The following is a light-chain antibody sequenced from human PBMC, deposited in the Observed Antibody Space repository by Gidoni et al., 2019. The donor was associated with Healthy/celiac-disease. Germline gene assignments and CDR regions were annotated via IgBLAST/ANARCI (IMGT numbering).Light chain of an antibody. J-gene: IGKJ1*01. CDR2: KAS. Sequence: DIQMTQSPSTLSASVGDRVTITCRASQSISSWLAWYQQKPGTAPKLLIYKASSLESGVPSRFSGSGSGTEFTLTISSLQPDYFATYYCQQYNSYWTFGQGTKVEIK. V-gene: IGKV1-5*03. CDR3: QQYNSYWT. CDR1: QSISSW.